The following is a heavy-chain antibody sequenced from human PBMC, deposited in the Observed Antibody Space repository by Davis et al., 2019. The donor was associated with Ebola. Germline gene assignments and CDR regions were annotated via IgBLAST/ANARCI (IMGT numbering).Heavy chain of an antibody. V-gene: IGHV3-48*02. Sequence: GGSLRLSCAASGFTVSSNYMNWVRQAPGKGLEWVSYISSSSSTIYYADSVKGRFTISRDNAKNSLYLQMNSLRDEDTAVYYCARTSCYDLYYYYGMDVWGQGTTVTVSS. CDR1: GFTVSSNY. J-gene: IGHJ6*02. D-gene: IGHD5-12*01. CDR3: ARTSCYDLYYYYGMDV. CDR2: ISSSSSTI.